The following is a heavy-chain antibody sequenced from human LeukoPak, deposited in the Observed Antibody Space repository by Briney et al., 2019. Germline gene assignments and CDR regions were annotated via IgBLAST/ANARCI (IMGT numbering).Heavy chain of an antibody. V-gene: IGHV3-7*01. CDR3: ARDRAIVVIPDATGY. J-gene: IGHJ4*02. D-gene: IGHD2-2*01. CDR2: IKKDGSEK. CDR1: GFNFSDYW. Sequence: GGSLRLSCAASGFNFSDYWMNWLRQAPGKGLEWVANIKKDGSEKYYLDSVRGRFTISRDNTKNSLYLQMNSLRADDTAVYYCARDRAIVVIPDATGYWGQGTLVTVSS.